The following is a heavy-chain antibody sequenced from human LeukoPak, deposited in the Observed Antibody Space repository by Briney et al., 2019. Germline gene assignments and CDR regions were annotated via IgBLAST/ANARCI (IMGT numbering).Heavy chain of an antibody. V-gene: IGHV4-4*02. J-gene: IGHJ4*01. Sequence: SETLSLTCAVSGGSISSSNWWSWVRQPPGKGLEWIGEINHSGSTNYNPSLKSRVTISVDTSKNQFSLKMSSVTAADTAMYYCARGWTFKTPLGRVAGTSSRRGRYFDHWGQGTLVTVSS. D-gene: IGHD6-19*01. CDR2: INHSGST. CDR1: GGSISSSNW. CDR3: ARGWTFKTPLGRVAGTSSRRGRYFDH.